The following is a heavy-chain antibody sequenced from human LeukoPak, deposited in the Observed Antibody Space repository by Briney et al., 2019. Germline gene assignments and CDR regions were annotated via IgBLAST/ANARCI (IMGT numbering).Heavy chain of an antibody. D-gene: IGHD3-3*01. CDR1: GYTFTSYA. J-gene: IGHJ6*03. V-gene: IGHV7-4-1*02. CDR3: ARGKYYDSWSGHRYYYMDV. CDR2: INTNTGNP. Sequence: VASVKVSCKASGYTFTSYAMNWVRQAPGQGLEWMGWINTNTGNPTYAQGFTGRFVFSLDTSVSTAYLQISSLKAEDTAVYYCARGKYYDSWSGHRYYYMDVWGKGTTVTVSS.